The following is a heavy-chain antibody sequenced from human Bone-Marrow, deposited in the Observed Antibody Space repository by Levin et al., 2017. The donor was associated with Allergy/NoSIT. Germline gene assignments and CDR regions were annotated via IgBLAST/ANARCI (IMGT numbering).Heavy chain of an antibody. D-gene: IGHD6-13*01. J-gene: IGHJ5*02. CDR2: ISGSGTSM. Sequence: GGSLRLSCAASGFTFSDYYMSWIRQAPGKGLEWVSYISGSGTSMYYADSVKGRFTISRDNAKNSLNLQMNSLRAEDTAVYYCAREGAGYSSSWFSPWGQGTLVTVSS. CDR1: GFTFSDYY. CDR3: AREGAGYSSSWFSP. V-gene: IGHV3-11*01.